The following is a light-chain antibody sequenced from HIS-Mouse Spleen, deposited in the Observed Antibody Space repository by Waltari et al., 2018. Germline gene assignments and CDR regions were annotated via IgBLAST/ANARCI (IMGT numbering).Light chain of an antibody. V-gene: IGLV3-1*01. CDR2: QDS. CDR3: QAWDSSYSV. J-gene: IGLJ2*01. CDR1: KLGDKY. Sequence: SYELTQPPSVSVSPGQTASITCSGAKLGDKYACGYPQQPGQSPVLVIYQDSKRPSGIPERFSGSNSGNTATLTISGTQAMDEADYYCQAWDSSYSVFGGGTKLTVL.